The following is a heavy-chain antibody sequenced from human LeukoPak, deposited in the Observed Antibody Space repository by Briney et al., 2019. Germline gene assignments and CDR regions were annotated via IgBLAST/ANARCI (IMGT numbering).Heavy chain of an antibody. D-gene: IGHD3-10*01. CDR2: IKSKTDGGTT. J-gene: IGHJ4*02. CDR3: TTDSRGPFDY. V-gene: IGHV3-15*01. Sequence: WIRQSPGKGLEWVGRIKSKTDGGTTDYAAPVKGRFTISRDDSKNTLYLQMNSLKTEDTALYYCTTDSRGPFDYWGQGTLVTVSS.